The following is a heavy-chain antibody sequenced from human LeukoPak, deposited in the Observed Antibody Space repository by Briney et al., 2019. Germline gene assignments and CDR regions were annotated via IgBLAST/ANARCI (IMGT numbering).Heavy chain of an antibody. CDR1: GFTFRSYG. D-gene: IGHD6-13*01. Sequence: GGSLRLSCAASGFTFRSYGMHWVRQAPGKGLEWVAVISYDGSNKYYADSVKGRFTISRDNSKNTLYLQMNSLRAEDTAVYYCAKDQVAAAVKYYYGMDVWGQGTTATVSS. CDR2: ISYDGSNK. J-gene: IGHJ6*02. V-gene: IGHV3-30*18. CDR3: AKDQVAAAVKYYYGMDV.